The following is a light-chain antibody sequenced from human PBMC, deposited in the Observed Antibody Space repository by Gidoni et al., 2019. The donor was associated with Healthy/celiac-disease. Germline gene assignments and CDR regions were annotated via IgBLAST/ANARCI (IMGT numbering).Light chain of an antibody. Sequence: DIQMTQSPSSLSASVGDRVTITCRASKSISSYLNWYQQKPGKAPNLLIYAASSLQSGVPSRFSGSGSGTDFTLTISSLQPEDFATYHCQQSYSTLWTFGQGTKVEIK. J-gene: IGKJ1*01. CDR1: KSISSY. CDR3: QQSYSTLWT. CDR2: AAS. V-gene: IGKV1-39*01.